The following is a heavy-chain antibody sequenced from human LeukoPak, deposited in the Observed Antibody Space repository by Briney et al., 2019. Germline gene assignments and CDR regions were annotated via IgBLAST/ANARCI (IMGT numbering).Heavy chain of an antibody. CDR2: ISAYNGNT. CDR1: GYTFTAAG. J-gene: IGHJ4*02. CDR3: ARDGLRGCDY. V-gene: IGHV1-18*01. Sequence: ASQKVSCKASGYTFTAAGISWGGQAPGQRLEWMGWISAYNGNTNYAQKLQGRVTITTDTSTSTAYMELRSLRSDDSAVYYCARDGLRGCDYWGQGTLVTVSS. D-gene: IGHD3-10*01.